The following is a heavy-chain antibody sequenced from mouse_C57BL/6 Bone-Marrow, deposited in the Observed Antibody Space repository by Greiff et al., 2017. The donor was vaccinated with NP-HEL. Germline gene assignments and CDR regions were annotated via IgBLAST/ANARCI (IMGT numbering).Heavy chain of an antibody. Sequence: EVMLVESGGGLVQPKGSLKLSCAASGFTFNTYAMHWVRQAPGKGLEWVARIRSKSSNYATYYADSVKDRFTISRDDSQSMLYLQMNNLKTEDTAMYYCVREGDGSSPYWYFDVWGTGTTVTVSS. CDR2: IRSKSSNYAT. V-gene: IGHV10-3*01. D-gene: IGHD1-1*01. CDR3: VREGDGSSPYWYFDV. J-gene: IGHJ1*03. CDR1: GFTFNTYA.